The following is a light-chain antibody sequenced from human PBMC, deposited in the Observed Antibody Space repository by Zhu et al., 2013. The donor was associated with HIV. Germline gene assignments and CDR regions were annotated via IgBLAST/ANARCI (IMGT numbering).Light chain of an antibody. CDR2: EVN. CDR1: SSDIGDYNY. CDR3: SSYTSSSTHL. Sequence: QSALTQPASVSGSPGQSITISCTGASSDIGDYNYVSWYQHHPGKGPKLMIYEVNNRPSGISNRFSGSKSGNTASLTISGLLAEDEADYFCSSYTSSSTHLFGTGTKVNVL. J-gene: IGLJ1*01. V-gene: IGLV2-14*01.